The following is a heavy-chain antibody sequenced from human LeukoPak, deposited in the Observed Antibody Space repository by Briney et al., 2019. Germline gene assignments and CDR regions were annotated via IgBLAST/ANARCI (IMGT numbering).Heavy chain of an antibody. CDR3: AKNAVKIEYYYMDV. D-gene: IGHD4-17*01. Sequence: GGSLRLSCAASGFTFSSYGMHWVRQAPGKGLEWVAFIRYDGSNKYYADSVKGRFTISRDNSKNTLYLQMNSLRAEDTAVYYCAKNAVKIEYYYMDVWGKGTTVTISS. J-gene: IGHJ6*03. CDR1: GFTFSSYG. CDR2: IRYDGSNK. V-gene: IGHV3-30*02.